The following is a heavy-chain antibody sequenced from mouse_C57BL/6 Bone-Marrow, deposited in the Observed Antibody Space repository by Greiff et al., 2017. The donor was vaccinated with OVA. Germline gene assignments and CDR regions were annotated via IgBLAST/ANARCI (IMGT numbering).Heavy chain of an antibody. D-gene: IGHD1-1*01. CDR3: ARRGFYYYGSTTGYYFDY. CDR1: GYTFTDYY. Sequence: VKLVESGAELVRPGASVKLSCKASGYTFTDYYINWVKQRPGQGLEWIARIYPGSGNTYYNEKFKGKATLTAEKSSSTAYMQLSSLTSEDSAVYFCARRGFYYYGSTTGYYFDYWGQGTTLTVSS. V-gene: IGHV1-76*01. CDR2: IYPGSGNT. J-gene: IGHJ2*01.